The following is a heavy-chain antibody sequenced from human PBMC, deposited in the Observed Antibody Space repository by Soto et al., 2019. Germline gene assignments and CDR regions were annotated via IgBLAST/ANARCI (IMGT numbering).Heavy chain of an antibody. V-gene: IGHV3-21*01. CDR1: GFTFSSYS. Sequence: GGSLRLSCAASGFTFSSYSMNWVRQAPGKGLEWVSSISSSSSYIYYADSVKGRFTISRDNAKNSLYLQMNSLRAEDTAVYYCARDRSVSLGHRIRSDFDYWGQGTLVTVSS. CDR3: ARDRSVSLGHRIRSDFDY. J-gene: IGHJ4*02. D-gene: IGHD1-26*01. CDR2: ISSSSSYI.